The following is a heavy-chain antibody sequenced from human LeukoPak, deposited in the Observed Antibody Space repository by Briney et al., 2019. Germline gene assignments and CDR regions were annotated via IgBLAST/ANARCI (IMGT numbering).Heavy chain of an antibody. CDR1: GFIFSNYW. Sequence: PGGSLRLSCAASGFIFSNYWMHWVRQAPGKGLVWVSRVNNDGSSTTYAASVKGPFTISRDNGKNTPYLQMNSLSAEDTAGYYCAKGGLRVTDYWGQGTLVTVSS. J-gene: IGHJ4*02. D-gene: IGHD4-17*01. CDR3: AKGGLRVTDY. CDR2: VNNDGSST. V-gene: IGHV3-74*03.